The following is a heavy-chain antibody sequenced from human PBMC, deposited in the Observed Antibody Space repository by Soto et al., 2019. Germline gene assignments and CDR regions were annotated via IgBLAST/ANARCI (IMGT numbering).Heavy chain of an antibody. J-gene: IGHJ4*02. CDR2: IYYNGHI. CDR1: GGSITSYY. D-gene: IGHD3-10*01. Sequence: QVQLQESGPGLVKPLETLSLTCTVPGGSITSYYWSWVRQPPGKGLEWIGYIYYNGHINYNPSLKSRLTISLDTSKNLFSLRLSSVTAADTAVYYCATGRVYFGSEYWGQGTLVTVSS. CDR3: ATGRVYFGSEY. V-gene: IGHV4-59*01.